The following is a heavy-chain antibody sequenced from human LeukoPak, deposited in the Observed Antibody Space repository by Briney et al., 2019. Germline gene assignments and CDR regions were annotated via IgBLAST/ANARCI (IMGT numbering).Heavy chain of an antibody. CDR1: GFTFSAYG. J-gene: IGHJ4*02. CDR2: IRYDADNK. Sequence: GGSQRLSCAASGFTFSAYGMHWVRQAPGKGLEWVAFIRYDADNKYYADSVRGRFTISRDNSKNTLFLQMNSLRAVDTAVYYCAKALGGYYYFDFWGQGTLVTVSS. V-gene: IGHV3-30*02. CDR3: AKALGGYYYFDF. D-gene: IGHD2-21*02.